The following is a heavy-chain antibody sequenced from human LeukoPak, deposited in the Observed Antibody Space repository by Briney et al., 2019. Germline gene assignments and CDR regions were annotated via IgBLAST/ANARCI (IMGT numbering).Heavy chain of an antibody. Sequence: PGGSLRLSCAASGFTFSSYGMHWVRQAPGKRLEWVAVIWYDGSNKYYADSVKGRFTISRDNSKNTLYLQMNSLRAEDTAVYYCARSTGVWEVLDYWGQGTLVTVSS. CDR2: IWYDGSNK. J-gene: IGHJ4*02. CDR1: GFTFSSYG. D-gene: IGHD3-16*01. V-gene: IGHV3-33*01. CDR3: ARSTGVWEVLDY.